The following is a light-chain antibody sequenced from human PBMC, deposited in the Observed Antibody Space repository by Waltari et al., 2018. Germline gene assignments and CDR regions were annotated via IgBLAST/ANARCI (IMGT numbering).Light chain of an antibody. Sequence: EIVMTQSPATLSVSPGDRATLSCRASESVSGNLAWYQQKPGQAPRLLIYGTVTRATGIPARFSGSGSGKEFTLTISSLQSEDFAVYHCQQYKRWPQTFGQGTKVEI. J-gene: IGKJ1*01. V-gene: IGKV3-15*01. CDR1: ESVSGN. CDR2: GTV. CDR3: QQYKRWPQT.